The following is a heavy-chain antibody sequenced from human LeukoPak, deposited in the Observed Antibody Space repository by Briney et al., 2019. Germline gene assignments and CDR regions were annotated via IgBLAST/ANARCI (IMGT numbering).Heavy chain of an antibody. CDR1: GGSVSSDSHY. CDR3: ARFLWFGGPFDP. J-gene: IGHJ5*02. CDR2: ISYSGST. Sequence: SETLSLTCTVSGGSVSSDSHYWNWIRQPPGKGLEWIGCISYSGSTNYKSSLKSRVTISVDTSKNQFSLKVRSVTAADTAVYYCARFLWFGGPFDPWGRGTLVTVSS. D-gene: IGHD3-10*01. V-gene: IGHV4-61*01.